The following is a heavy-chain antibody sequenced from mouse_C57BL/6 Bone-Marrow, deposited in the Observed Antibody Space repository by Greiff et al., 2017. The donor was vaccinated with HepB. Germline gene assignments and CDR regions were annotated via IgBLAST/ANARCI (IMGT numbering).Heavy chain of an antibody. CDR3: ARHEGDGYYFLGFAY. Sequence: VQLEESGPGLVAPSQSLSITCTVSGFSLTSYGVHWVRQPPGKGLEWLVVIWSDGSTTYNSALKSRLSISKDNSKSQVFLKMNSLQTDDTAMYYCARHEGDGYYFLGFAYWGQGTLVTVSA. V-gene: IGHV2-6-1*01. J-gene: IGHJ3*01. CDR2: IWSDGST. CDR1: GFSLTSYG. D-gene: IGHD2-3*01.